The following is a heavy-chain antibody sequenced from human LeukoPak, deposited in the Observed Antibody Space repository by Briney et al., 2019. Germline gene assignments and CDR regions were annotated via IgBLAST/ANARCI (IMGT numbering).Heavy chain of an antibody. Sequence: GGSLRLSCAASGFTFSSYDMHWVRQATGKGLEWVSAIGTAGDTYYPGSVKGRFTISRENAKNSLYLQMNSLRAGDTAVYYCARARGYSGYGQFDYWGQGTLVTVSS. CDR2: IGTAGDT. CDR1: GFTFSSYD. V-gene: IGHV3-13*01. J-gene: IGHJ4*02. CDR3: ARARGYSGYGQFDY. D-gene: IGHD5-12*01.